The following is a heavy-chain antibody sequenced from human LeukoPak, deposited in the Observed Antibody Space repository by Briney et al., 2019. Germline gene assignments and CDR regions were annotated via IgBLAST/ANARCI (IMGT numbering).Heavy chain of an antibody. CDR1: GYSFTSYW. D-gene: IGHD3-22*01. CDR2: IYPDDSDT. V-gene: IGHV5-51*01. J-gene: IGHJ4*02. CDR3: ARLNYDSSLPFDY. Sequence: GESLKISCKGSGYSFTSYWIGWVRQLPGKGLEWMGIIYPDDSDTRYSPSFQGQVTISADKSISTAYLQWSSLKASDTAMYYCARLNYDSSLPFDYWGQGTLVTVSS.